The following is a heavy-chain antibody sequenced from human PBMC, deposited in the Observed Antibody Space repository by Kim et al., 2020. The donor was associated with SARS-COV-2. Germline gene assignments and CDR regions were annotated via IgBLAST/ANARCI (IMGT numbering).Heavy chain of an antibody. D-gene: IGHD5-12*01. CDR3: ASNIVATIEDYYYYGMDV. CDR1: GFTVSSNY. CDR2: IYSGGST. J-gene: IGHJ6*02. Sequence: GGSLRLSCAASGFTVSSNYMSWVRQAPGKGLEWVSVIYSGGSTYYADSVKGRFTISRDNSKNTLYLQMNSLRAEDTAVYYCASNIVATIEDYYYYGMDVWGQGTTVTVSS. V-gene: IGHV3-53*01.